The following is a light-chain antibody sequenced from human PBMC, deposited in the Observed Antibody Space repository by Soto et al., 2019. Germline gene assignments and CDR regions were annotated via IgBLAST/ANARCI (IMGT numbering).Light chain of an antibody. CDR2: EVS. J-gene: IGLJ1*01. CDR3: SSYAGSNNYV. CDR1: SXDVGGYNY. Sequence: QSVLTQSPSASGSPGQSVTISCTGTSXDVGGYNYVSWYQQHPGKAPKLMIYEVSKRPSGVPDRFSGSKSGNTASLTVSGLQAEDEADYYCSSYAGSNNYVLGTGTKVTVL. V-gene: IGLV2-8*01.